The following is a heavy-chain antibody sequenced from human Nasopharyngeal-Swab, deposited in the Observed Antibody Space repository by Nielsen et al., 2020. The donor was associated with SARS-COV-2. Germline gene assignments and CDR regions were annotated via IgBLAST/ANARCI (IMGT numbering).Heavy chain of an antibody. J-gene: IGHJ5*02. CDR3: ARANNGRFLNWFDP. CDR2: IIPTLSIT. Sequence: WVRQAPGQGLEWMGGIIPTLSITNYAQKFQGRVTITADKSTSTAYMELTSLRSDDTAVYYCARANNGRFLNWFDPWGQGTLVTVSS. D-gene: IGHD1-26*01. V-gene: IGHV1-69*10.